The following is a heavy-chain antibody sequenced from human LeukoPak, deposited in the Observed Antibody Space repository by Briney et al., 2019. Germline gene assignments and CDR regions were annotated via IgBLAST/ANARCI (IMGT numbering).Heavy chain of an antibody. Sequence: PGGSLRLSCAASGFTFSSYEMNWVRQAPGKGLEWVSDISNSGSTIDYADSVKGRFSISRDNAKNSLYLHLNSLRAGDTAVYYCAREMSGSGKNYWGQGTLVAVSS. CDR3: AREMSGSGKNY. CDR1: GFTFSSYE. V-gene: IGHV3-48*03. J-gene: IGHJ4*02. CDR2: ISNSGSTI. D-gene: IGHD3-10*01.